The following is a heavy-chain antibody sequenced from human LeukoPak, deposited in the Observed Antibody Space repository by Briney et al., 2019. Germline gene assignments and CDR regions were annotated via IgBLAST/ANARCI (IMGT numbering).Heavy chain of an antibody. Sequence: VASVKVSCKVSGYTLTELSMHWVRQAPGKGLEWMGGFDPEDGETIYAQKFQGRVTMTEDTSTDTAYMELSSQRSEDTAVYYCATEPAMITFGGVISDYWGQGTLVTVPS. CDR1: GYTLTELS. CDR2: FDPEDGET. CDR3: ATEPAMITFGGVISDY. V-gene: IGHV1-24*01. D-gene: IGHD3-16*02. J-gene: IGHJ4*02.